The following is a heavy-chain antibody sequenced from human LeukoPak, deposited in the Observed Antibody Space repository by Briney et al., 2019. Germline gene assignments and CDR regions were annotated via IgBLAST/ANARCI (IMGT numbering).Heavy chain of an antibody. J-gene: IGHJ3*02. Sequence: SETLSLTCTVSGGSISSYYWSWIRQPPGKGLEWIGYIYYSGSTNYNPSLKSRVTISVDTSKNQFSLKLGSVTAADTAVYYCASATYDILTGYYGGGAFDIWGQGTMVTVSS. CDR2: IYYSGST. CDR1: GGSISSYY. V-gene: IGHV4-59*01. CDR3: ASATYDILTGYYGGGAFDI. D-gene: IGHD3-9*01.